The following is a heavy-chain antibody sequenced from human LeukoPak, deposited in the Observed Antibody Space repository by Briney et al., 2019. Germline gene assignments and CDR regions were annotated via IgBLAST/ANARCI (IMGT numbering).Heavy chain of an antibody. V-gene: IGHV6-1*01. CDR2: TYYRSKWYN. Sequence: SQTLSLTCAISGDSVSSNSAAWNWIRQSPSRGLEWLGRTYYRSKWYNDYAVSVKSRITINPDTSKNQFSLQLNSVTPEDTAVYYCAKAVSSSSWYKGYYYYMDVWDRGTTVTVSS. J-gene: IGHJ6*03. D-gene: IGHD6-13*01. CDR1: GDSVSSNSAA. CDR3: AKAVSSSSWYKGYYYYMDV.